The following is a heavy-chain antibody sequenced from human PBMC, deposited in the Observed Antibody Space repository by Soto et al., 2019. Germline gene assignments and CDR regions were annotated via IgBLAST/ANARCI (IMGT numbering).Heavy chain of an antibody. V-gene: IGHV1-69*13. D-gene: IGHD2-2*03. J-gene: IGHJ6*02. Sequence: ASVKVSCKASGGTFSSYAISWVRQAPGQGLEWMGGIIPIFGTANYAQKFQGRVTITADESTSTAYMELSSLRSEDTAVYYCARGGYCSSTSCYVWGDYYYYGMDVWGQGTTVTVSS. CDR2: IIPIFGTA. CDR1: GGTFSSYA. CDR3: ARGGYCSSTSCYVWGDYYYYGMDV.